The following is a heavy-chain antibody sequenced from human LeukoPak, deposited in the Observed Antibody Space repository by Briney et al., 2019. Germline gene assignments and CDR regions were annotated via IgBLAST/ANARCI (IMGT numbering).Heavy chain of an antibody. Sequence: GGSLRLSCAASGFTFSSYEMNWVRQAPGKGLEWVSYISSSGSTIYYADSVKGRFTISRDNAKNSLYLQMNSLRAEDTAVYYCARGHPIMVRGVIFFDYWGQGTLVTVSS. V-gene: IGHV3-48*03. D-gene: IGHD3-10*01. CDR1: GFTFSSYE. CDR3: ARGHPIMVRGVIFFDY. CDR2: ISSSGSTI. J-gene: IGHJ4*02.